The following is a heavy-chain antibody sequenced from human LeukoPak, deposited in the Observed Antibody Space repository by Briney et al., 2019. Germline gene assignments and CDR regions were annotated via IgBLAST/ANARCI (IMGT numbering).Heavy chain of an antibody. Sequence: SETLSLTCTVSGGSISSGSYYWSWIRQPAGKGLEWIGRIYTSGSTNYNPSLKSRVTISVDTSKNQFSLKLSSVTAADTAVYYCASSLPGHAFDIWGQGTMVTVSS. CDR2: IYTSGST. CDR1: GGSISSGSYY. CDR3: ASSLPGHAFDI. J-gene: IGHJ3*02. V-gene: IGHV4-61*02.